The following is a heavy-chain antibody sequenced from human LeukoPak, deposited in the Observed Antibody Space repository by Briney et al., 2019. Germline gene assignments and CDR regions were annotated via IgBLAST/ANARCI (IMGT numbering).Heavy chain of an antibody. D-gene: IGHD3-10*01. Sequence: SETLSLTCTVSGGSISSSYKYWGWVRQPPGRGLEWIGSIYYSGTTYYNPSLKSRVTISVDTSKNQFSLKLTSVTAADTAVYYCARPRITMVRGPIDYWGQGTLVTVSS. CDR3: ARPRITMVRGPIDY. J-gene: IGHJ4*02. CDR2: IYYSGTT. V-gene: IGHV4-39*01. CDR1: GGSISSSYKY.